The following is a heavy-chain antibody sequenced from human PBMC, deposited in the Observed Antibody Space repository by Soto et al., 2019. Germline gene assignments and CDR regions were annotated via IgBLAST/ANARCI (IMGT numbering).Heavy chain of an antibody. CDR2: IIPIFGTA. CDR3: ARADYYDSSGTPPFQH. CDR1: GGTFSSYA. J-gene: IGHJ1*01. V-gene: IGHV1-69*13. D-gene: IGHD3-22*01. Sequence: ASVKVSCKASGGTFSSYAISWVRQAPGQGLEWMGGIIPIFGTANYAQKFQGRVTITADESTSTAYMELSSLRSEDTAVYYCARADYYDSSGTPPFQHWGQGTLVTVS.